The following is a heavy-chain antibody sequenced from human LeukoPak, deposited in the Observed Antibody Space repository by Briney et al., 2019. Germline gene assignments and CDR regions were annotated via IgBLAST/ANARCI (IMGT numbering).Heavy chain of an antibody. CDR1: GFTFSRYV. CDR3: AKGSGISFDP. V-gene: IGHV3-23*01. J-gene: IGHJ5*02. Sequence: GGSLRLSCAASGFTFSRYVINWVRQAPGKGLEWVSAISDSGVSTYYADSVKGRFTISRDNSKNTLYLQMNSLRAEDTAVYYCAKGSGISFDPWGQGTLVTVSS. D-gene: IGHD1-26*01. CDR2: ISDSGVST.